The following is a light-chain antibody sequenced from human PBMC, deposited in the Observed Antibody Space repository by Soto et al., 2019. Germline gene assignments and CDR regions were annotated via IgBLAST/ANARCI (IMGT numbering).Light chain of an antibody. CDR3: QHYHGWPIT. CDR1: QSVSSH. J-gene: IGKJ5*01. Sequence: EIVMTQSPATLSVSPGEGATVSCRASQSVSSHLAWYQHKPCQSPRLLFYDASTRATVIPAKFSGSGSGTEFTLTISSLQSEDFAVYYCQHYHGWPITFGQGTRLEI. CDR2: DAS. V-gene: IGKV3-15*01.